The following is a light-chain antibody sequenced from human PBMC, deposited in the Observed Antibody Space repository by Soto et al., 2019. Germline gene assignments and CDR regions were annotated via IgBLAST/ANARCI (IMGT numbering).Light chain of an antibody. J-gene: IGKJ1*01. CDR3: LQDYTYRT. CDR1: QTISSW. Sequence: DIQMTQSPSTLSGSVGDRVTITCRASQTISSWLAWYQQKPGKAPKLLIYKASTLKSGVPSRFSGSGSGTEFTLTISSLQPDDFATYYCLQDYTYRTFGQGTKVDI. V-gene: IGKV1-5*03. CDR2: KAS.